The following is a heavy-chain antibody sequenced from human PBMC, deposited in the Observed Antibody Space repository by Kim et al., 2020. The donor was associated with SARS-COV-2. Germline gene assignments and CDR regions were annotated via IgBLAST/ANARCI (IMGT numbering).Heavy chain of an antibody. Sequence: GGSLRLSCAASGFTFSSCAMHWVRQAPGKGLEWVAVISYDGSNKYYADSVKGRFTISRDNSKNTLYLQMNSLRAEDTATSYCARDPWSRLRGLIYSYYG. V-gene: IGHV3-30-3*01. CDR1: GFTFSSCA. CDR2: ISYDGSNK. D-gene: IGHD3-10*01. J-gene: IGHJ6*01. CDR3: ARDPWSRLRGLIYSYYG.